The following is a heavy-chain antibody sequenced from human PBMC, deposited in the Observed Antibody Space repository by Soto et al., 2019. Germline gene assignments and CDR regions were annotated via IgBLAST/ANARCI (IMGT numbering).Heavy chain of an antibody. CDR3: ARLPSSIAAAGKVDYYYGMDV. Sequence: SETLSLTCTVSGGSISSYYWSWIRQPPGKGLEWIGYIYYSGSTNYNPSLKSRVTISLDTSSNQFSLKLTSVTAADTAVYYCARLPSSIAAAGKVDYYYGMDVWGQGTTVTVSS. CDR1: GGSISSYY. D-gene: IGHD6-13*01. J-gene: IGHJ6*02. V-gene: IGHV4-59*01. CDR2: IYYSGST.